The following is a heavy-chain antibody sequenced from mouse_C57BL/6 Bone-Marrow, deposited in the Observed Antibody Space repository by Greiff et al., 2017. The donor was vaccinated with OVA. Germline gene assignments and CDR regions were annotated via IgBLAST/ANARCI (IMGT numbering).Heavy chain of an antibody. Sequence: EVHLVESGGGLVQPGGSLKLSCAASGFTFSDYYMYWVRQTPEKRLEWVAYISNGGGSTYYPDTVKGRFTISRDNAKNTLYLQMRRLKSEDTAMYYCARQYYGSLDYWGQGTTLTVSS. V-gene: IGHV5-12*01. J-gene: IGHJ2*01. CDR1: GFTFSDYY. CDR3: ARQYYGSLDY. CDR2: ISNGGGST. D-gene: IGHD1-1*01.